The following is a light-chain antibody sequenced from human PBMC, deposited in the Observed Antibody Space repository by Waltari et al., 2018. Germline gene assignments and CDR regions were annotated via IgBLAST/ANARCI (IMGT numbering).Light chain of an antibody. CDR1: QSVTRA. J-gene: IGKJ1*01. V-gene: IGKV3-20*01. CDR2: GAS. Sequence: EIVLTQSPGPLSLSQGESATLTCRTSQSVTRALAWYQQKPGQAPRLLIYGASNRATGIPDRFSGSGSGTDFSLTISSLEPEDFAVYYCQHYLRLPVTFGQGTKVEVK. CDR3: QHYLRLPVT.